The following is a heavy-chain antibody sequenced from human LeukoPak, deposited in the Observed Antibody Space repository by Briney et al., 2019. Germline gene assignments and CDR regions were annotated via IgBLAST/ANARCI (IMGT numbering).Heavy chain of an antibody. Sequence: GGSLRLSCAASGFTFSSYWMSWVRQAPGKGLEWVANIKQDGSEKYYVDSVKGRFTISRDNAENSLYLQMNSLRAEDTAVYYCARESYDSSGYDNWFDPWGQGTLVTVSP. V-gene: IGHV3-7*01. CDR2: IKQDGSEK. CDR1: GFTFSSYW. J-gene: IGHJ5*02. CDR3: ARESYDSSGYDNWFDP. D-gene: IGHD3-22*01.